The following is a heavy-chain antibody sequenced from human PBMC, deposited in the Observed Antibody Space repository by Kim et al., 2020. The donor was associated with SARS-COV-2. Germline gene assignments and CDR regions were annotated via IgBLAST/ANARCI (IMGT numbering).Heavy chain of an antibody. J-gene: IGHJ6*01. CDR2: VSHSGGT. D-gene: IGHD2-8*02. V-gene: IGHV4-59*02. Sequence: SETLSLTCAVSGDSVATDFWTWVRQAPGKGLDWLGYVSHSGGTDYNPNLRGRLTISVDASRTHVSLRLTSLTAADTAVYFCARAHLLVPRGYGLDVW. CDR3: ARAHLLVPRGYGLDV. CDR1: GDSVATDF.